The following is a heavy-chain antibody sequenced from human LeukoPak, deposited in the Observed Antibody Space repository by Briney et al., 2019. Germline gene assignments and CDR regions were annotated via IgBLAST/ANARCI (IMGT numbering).Heavy chain of an antibody. CDR3: ARVNYGLDI. Sequence: GGSLRLSCAASGFNFNNYWMNWIRQAPGKGLEWVASIKRDGSEQRYVDSVEGRFTISRDSAKSSLFLHMNSLRVKDTALYYCARVNYGLDIWGQGTPVTVSS. J-gene: IGHJ4*02. D-gene: IGHD3-10*01. CDR2: IKRDGSEQ. CDR1: GFNFNNYW. V-gene: IGHV3-7*03.